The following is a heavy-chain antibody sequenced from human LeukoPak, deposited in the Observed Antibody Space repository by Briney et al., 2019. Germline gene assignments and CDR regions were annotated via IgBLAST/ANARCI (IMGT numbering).Heavy chain of an antibody. Sequence: GGSLRLSCAASGFTFSSYAMHWVRQAPGKGLEWVAVISYDGSNKYYADSVKGRFTISRDNSKNTLYLQMNSLRAEDTAVYYCAKDLVGASDYWGQGTLVTVSS. CDR2: ISYDGSNK. J-gene: IGHJ4*02. V-gene: IGHV3-30*04. CDR3: AKDLVGASDY. D-gene: IGHD1-26*01. CDR1: GFTFSSYA.